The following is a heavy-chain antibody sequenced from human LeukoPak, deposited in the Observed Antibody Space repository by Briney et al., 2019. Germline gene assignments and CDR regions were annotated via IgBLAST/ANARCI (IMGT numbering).Heavy chain of an antibody. CDR3: AREGRVSGYDFDC. CDR1: GFTFSSYW. CDR2: INSDGSSI. Sequence: GGSLRLSCAASGFTFSSYWMHWVRHAPGKGLVWVSRINSDGSSITYADSVKGRFTISRDNAKNTLYLQMNSLRVEDTAVYYCAREGRVSGYDFDCWGQGTLVTVSS. D-gene: IGHD5-12*01. J-gene: IGHJ4*02. V-gene: IGHV3-74*03.